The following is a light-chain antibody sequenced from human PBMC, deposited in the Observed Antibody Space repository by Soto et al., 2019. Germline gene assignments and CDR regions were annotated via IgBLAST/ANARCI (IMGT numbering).Light chain of an antibody. Sequence: DIQMTQSPSSVSASVGDRVTITCRATQGIGSWLAWYQQKPGKAPKLLISAASSLQCGVPTRFSGSGSGTEFTLTIWSLQPEDFATYFCQQGNNFPLAFGGGTKVEIK. CDR3: QQGNNFPLA. J-gene: IGKJ4*01. CDR2: AAS. V-gene: IGKV1-12*01. CDR1: QGIGSW.